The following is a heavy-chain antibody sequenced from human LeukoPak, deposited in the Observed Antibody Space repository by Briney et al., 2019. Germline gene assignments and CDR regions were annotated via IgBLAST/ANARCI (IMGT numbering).Heavy chain of an antibody. CDR3: AKRYCTSSSCSRVIDY. V-gene: IGHV3-23*01. D-gene: IGHD2-2*01. Sequence: GGSLRLSCAATGFTFSTYAMTWFRQAPGKGLEWVSTISGSGGDTYYADSVKGRFTISRDNSKNTLYLRMNSLRAEDAALYYCAKRYCTSSSCSRVIDYWGQGTLVTVSS. CDR2: ISGSGGDT. CDR1: GFTFSTYA. J-gene: IGHJ4*02.